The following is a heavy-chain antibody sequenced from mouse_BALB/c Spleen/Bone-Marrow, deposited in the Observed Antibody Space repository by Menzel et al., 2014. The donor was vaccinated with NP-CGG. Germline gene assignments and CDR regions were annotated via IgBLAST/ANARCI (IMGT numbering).Heavy chain of an antibody. V-gene: IGHV6-6*02. Sequence: VQLKQSGGGLVQPGGSMKLSCVASGFTFSNYWMNWVRQSPEKGLEWVAEIRLKSNNHATHYAESVKGRFTISRDDSKSSVYLQMNNLRAEDTGIYYCTTGFAYWGQGTLVTVSA. CDR2: IRLKSNNHAT. CDR3: TTGFAY. CDR1: GFTFSNYW. J-gene: IGHJ3*01.